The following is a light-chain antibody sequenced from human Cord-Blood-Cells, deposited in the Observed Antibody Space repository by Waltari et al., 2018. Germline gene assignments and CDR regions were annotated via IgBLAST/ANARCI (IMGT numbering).Light chain of an antibody. CDR3: QQYYNPPLFT. Sequence: DIQMTQSPSSLSASVGDRVTITCQASQDISNYLNWYQQKPGKAPKLLIYAASILESGVPSRFSGSGSGTDFTLTISSLQPEDFATYYCQQYYNPPLFTFGPGTKVDIK. CDR2: AAS. CDR1: QDISNY. V-gene: IGKV1-33*01. J-gene: IGKJ3*01.